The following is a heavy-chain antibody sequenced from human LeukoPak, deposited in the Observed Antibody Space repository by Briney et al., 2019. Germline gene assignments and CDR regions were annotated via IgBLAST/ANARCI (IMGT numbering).Heavy chain of an antibody. CDR1: GGSISSSSYY. D-gene: IGHD6-13*01. J-gene: IGHJ4*02. V-gene: IGHV4-39*07. CDR3: ATDRGGSSSWIDY. CDR2: IYHSGST. Sequence: PSETLSLTCTVSGGSISSSSYYWGWIRQPPGKGLEWIGSIYHSGSTYYNPSLKSRVTISVDTSKNQFSLKLSSVTAADTAVYYCATDRGGSSSWIDYWGQGTLVTVSS.